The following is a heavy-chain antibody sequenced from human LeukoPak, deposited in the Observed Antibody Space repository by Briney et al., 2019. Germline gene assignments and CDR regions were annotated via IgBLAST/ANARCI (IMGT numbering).Heavy chain of an antibody. D-gene: IGHD1-26*01. J-gene: IGHJ4*02. CDR3: ARPLVGDALDY. Sequence: GGSLRLSCAASGFTFSHYGMHWVRQAPGKGLEWVAVIWYDGSNEYYADSVKGRFTIFRDNSKNTLHLQMNSLRAEDTAVYYCARPLVGDALDYWGQGTLVTVSS. CDR1: GFTFSHYG. V-gene: IGHV3-33*08. CDR2: IWYDGSNE.